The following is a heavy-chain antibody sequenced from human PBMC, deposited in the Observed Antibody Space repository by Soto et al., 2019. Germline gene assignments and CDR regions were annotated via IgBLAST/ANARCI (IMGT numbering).Heavy chain of an antibody. CDR3: VSHTSRNNWFDP. V-gene: IGHV1-69*12. CDR2: IIPIFGTA. Sequence: QVQLVQSGAEVKKPGSSVKVSCKASGGTFSSYAISWVRQAPGQGLEWMGGIIPIFGTANYAQKFQGRVTITADESTSTAYMELSSLRCADTAVYYCVSHTSRNNWFDPWGQGTLVTVSS. CDR1: GGTFSSYA. J-gene: IGHJ5*02.